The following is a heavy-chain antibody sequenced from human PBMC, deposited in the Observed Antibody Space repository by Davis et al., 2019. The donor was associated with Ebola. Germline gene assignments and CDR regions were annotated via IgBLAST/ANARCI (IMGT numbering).Heavy chain of an antibody. Sequence: SVKVSCKASGGTFSSYAISWVRQAPGQGLEWMGGIIPILGIANYAQKFQGRVTITADKSTSTAYMELSSLRSEDTAVYYCARDVPGYCSSTSCRFKYMDVWGKGTTVTVSS. D-gene: IGHD2-2*01. J-gene: IGHJ6*03. CDR1: GGTFSSYA. CDR3: ARDVPGYCSSTSCRFKYMDV. V-gene: IGHV1-69*10. CDR2: IIPILGIA.